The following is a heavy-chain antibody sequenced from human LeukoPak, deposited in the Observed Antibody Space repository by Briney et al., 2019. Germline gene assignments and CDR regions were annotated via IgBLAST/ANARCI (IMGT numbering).Heavy chain of an antibody. CDR1: GFTFSDHG. CDR3: ARDNASGNFFDY. CDR2: IWYDGSKE. J-gene: IGHJ4*02. D-gene: IGHD6-19*01. V-gene: IGHV3-33*01. Sequence: GGSLRLSCAASGFTFSDHGMYWVRQAPGKGLEWMAVIWYDGSKEYYADSVKGRFSISRDNSQNTLFLQRNSLRTEDTAVYYCARDNASGNFFDYWGQGALVTVSS.